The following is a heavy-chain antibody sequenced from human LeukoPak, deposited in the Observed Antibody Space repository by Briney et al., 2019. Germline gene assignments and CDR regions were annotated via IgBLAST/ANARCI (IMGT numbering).Heavy chain of an antibody. D-gene: IGHD4-17*01. Sequence: GGSLRLSCAASGFTFSGSAMHWVRQASGKGLEWVGRIRSKANSYATAYAASVKGRFTISRDDSKNTAYLQMNSLKTEDTAVSYCTRQGYGDYDGYWGQGTLVTVSS. CDR2: IRSKANSYAT. V-gene: IGHV3-73*01. CDR3: TRQGYGDYDGY. J-gene: IGHJ4*02. CDR1: GFTFSGSA.